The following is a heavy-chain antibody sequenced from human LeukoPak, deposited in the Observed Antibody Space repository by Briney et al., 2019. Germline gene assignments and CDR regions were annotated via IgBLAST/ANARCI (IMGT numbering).Heavy chain of an antibody. CDR1: GFTFSSYE. D-gene: IGHD3-16*02. V-gene: IGHV3-48*03. Sequence: GGSLRLSCAASGFTFSSYEMNWVRQAPGKGLEWVSYISSSGSTIYYADSVKGRFTISRDNAKNSLYLQMNSLRAEDTAVYYCARAYVWGSYLDYWGQGTLVTVSS. CDR3: ARAYVWGSYLDY. J-gene: IGHJ4*02. CDR2: ISSSGSTI.